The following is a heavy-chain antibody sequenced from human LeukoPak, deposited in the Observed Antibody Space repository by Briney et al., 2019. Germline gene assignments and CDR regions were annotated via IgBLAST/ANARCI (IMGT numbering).Heavy chain of an antibody. CDR1: GFTFSTYA. V-gene: IGHV3-30-3*01. CDR2: ISYDGTNK. CDR3: ARESPACDEDCYFDY. J-gene: IGHJ4*02. D-gene: IGHD2-21*02. Sequence: PGGSLRLSCAASGFTFSTYAMHWVRQAPGRGLEWVAGISYDGTNKYYADSVKGRFTISRDNSKNTLYLQMNSLRTDDTAVYYCARESPACDEDCYFDYWGQGTLVTVSS.